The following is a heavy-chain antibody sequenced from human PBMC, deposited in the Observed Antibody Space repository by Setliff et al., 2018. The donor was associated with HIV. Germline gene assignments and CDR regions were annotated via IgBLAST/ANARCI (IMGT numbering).Heavy chain of an antibody. CDR3: ARDRYYLDSSGLANY. CDR2: INPNSGGT. Sequence: AASVKVSCKASGYTFTGYYMHWVRQAPGQGLEWMGWINPNSGGTNYAQKFQGRVTMTRDTSISTAYMELSRLRSDDTAVYYCARDRYYLDSSGLANYWGQGTLVTVSS. D-gene: IGHD3-22*01. CDR1: GYTFTGYY. J-gene: IGHJ4*02. V-gene: IGHV1-2*02.